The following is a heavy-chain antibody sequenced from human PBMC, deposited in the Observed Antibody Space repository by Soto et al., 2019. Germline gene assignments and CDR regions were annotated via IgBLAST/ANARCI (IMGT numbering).Heavy chain of an antibody. CDR3: ARGGRGGSSSWYVRGFDP. V-gene: IGHV4-34*01. J-gene: IGHJ5*02. CDR1: GGSFSGYY. Sequence: PSETLSLTCAVYGGSFSGYYWSWIRQPPGKGLEWIGEINHSGSTNYNPSLKSRVTISVDTSKNQFSLKLSSVTAADTAVYYCARGGRGGSSSWYVRGFDPWGQGTLVTVSS. CDR2: INHSGST. D-gene: IGHD6-13*01.